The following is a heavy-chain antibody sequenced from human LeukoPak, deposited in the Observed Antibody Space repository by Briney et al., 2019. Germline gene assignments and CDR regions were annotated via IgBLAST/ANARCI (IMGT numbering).Heavy chain of an antibody. V-gene: IGHV4-34*01. J-gene: IGHJ4*02. CDR3: ARRVRHSGSYYLDY. CDR1: GGSFSGYY. CDR2: INHSGST. Sequence: SETLSLTCAVYGGSFSGYYWSWIRQPPGKGLEWIGEINHSGSTNYNPSLKSRVTISVGTSKNQFSLKLSSVTAADTAVYYCARRVRHSGSYYLDYWGQGTLVTVSS. D-gene: IGHD1-26*01.